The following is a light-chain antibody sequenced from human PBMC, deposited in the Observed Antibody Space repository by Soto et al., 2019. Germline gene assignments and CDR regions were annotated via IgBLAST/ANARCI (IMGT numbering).Light chain of an antibody. CDR1: NIGNKS. CDR3: QVWNSSSDPWV. V-gene: IGLV3-21*02. Sequence: SYELTQPPSVSVAPGQTAMITCGGNNIGNKSVHWYHQRPGQAPVLVVYDDDDRPSWIPERFSGSNSGNTATLTISRVEAGDEADYYCQVWNSSSDPWVFGGGTKLTVL. CDR2: DDD. J-gene: IGLJ3*02.